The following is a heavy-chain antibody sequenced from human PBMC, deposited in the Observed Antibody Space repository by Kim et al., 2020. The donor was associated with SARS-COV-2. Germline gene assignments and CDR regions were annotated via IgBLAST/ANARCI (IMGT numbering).Heavy chain of an antibody. Sequence: GGSLRLSCAASGFTFSSYSMNWVRQAPGKGLEWVSSISSSSSYIYYADSVKGRFTISRDNAKNSLYLQMNSLRAEDTAVYYCARESGALPPMVYAIWGYYYYGMDVWGQGTTVTVSS. V-gene: IGHV3-21*01. D-gene: IGHD2-8*01. CDR1: GFTFSSYS. J-gene: IGHJ6*02. CDR2: ISSSSSYI. CDR3: ARESGALPPMVYAIWGYYYYGMDV.